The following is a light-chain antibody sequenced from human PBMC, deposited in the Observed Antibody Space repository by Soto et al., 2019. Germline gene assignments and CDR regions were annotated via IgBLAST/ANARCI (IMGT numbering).Light chain of an antibody. J-gene: IGLJ2*01. CDR1: SSDVGGYNY. CDR3: SSYSSSSTLDVV. V-gene: IGLV2-14*01. CDR2: EVS. Sequence: QSALTQPASVSGSPGQSITISCTGTSSDVGGYNYVSWYQQHPGKAPKLMIYEVSNRPSGVSNRFSGSKSGNTASLNISGLQAEDEADYYCSSYSSSSTLDVVFGGGTKVTVL.